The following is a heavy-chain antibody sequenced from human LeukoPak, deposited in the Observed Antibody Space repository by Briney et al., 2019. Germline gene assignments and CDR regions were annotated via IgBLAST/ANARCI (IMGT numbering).Heavy chain of an antibody. CDR2: IIPIFGTA. Sequence: SVKVSCKASGGTFSSCAISWVRQAPGQGLEWMGGIIPIFGTANYAQKFQGRVTITADESTSTAYMELSSLRSDDTAVYYCARDHRSMRAFDIWGQGTMVTVSS. J-gene: IGHJ3*02. CDR1: GGTFSSCA. V-gene: IGHV1-69*13. CDR3: ARDHRSMRAFDI.